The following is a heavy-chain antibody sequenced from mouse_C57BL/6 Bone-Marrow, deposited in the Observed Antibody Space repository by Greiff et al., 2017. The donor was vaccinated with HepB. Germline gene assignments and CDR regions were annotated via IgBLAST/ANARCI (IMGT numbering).Heavy chain of an antibody. D-gene: IGHD2-1*01. CDR3: ARGEDYYGNYFYFDY. J-gene: IGHJ2*01. CDR1: GFTFSDYY. V-gene: IGHV5-16*01. Sequence: EVKLMESEGGLVQPGSSMKLSCTASGFTFSDYYMAWVRQVPEKGLEWVANINYDGSSTYYLDSLKSRFIISRDNAKNILYLQMSSLKSEDTATYYCARGEDYYGNYFYFDYWGQGTTLTVSS. CDR2: INYDGSST.